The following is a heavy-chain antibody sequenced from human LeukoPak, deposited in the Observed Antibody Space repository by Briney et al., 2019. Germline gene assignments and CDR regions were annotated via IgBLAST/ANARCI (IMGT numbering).Heavy chain of an antibody. CDR2: ISYDGSKK. V-gene: IGHV3-30*07. Sequence: GRSRRLSCAASGFTFSSYAMHWVRQAPGKGLEWVAVISYDGSKKFYADSVKGRFTISRDKLNDMLYLQMSSLRDDDTGVYYCTRSGRGAFFKAYFDYWGQGTLVTVSS. J-gene: IGHJ4*02. CDR3: TRSGRGAFFKAYFDY. D-gene: IGHD2/OR15-2a*01. CDR1: GFTFSSYA.